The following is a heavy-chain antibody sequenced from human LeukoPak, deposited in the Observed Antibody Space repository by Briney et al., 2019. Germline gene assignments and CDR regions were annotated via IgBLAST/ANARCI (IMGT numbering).Heavy chain of an antibody. J-gene: IGHJ5*02. CDR3: ARDLAMKSDWFAP. CDR2: INAYNGNT. D-gene: IGHD2-2*01. CDR1: GYTFTSYG. V-gene: IGHV1-18*01. Sequence: ASVKVSCKASGYTFTSYGISWVRQAPGQGLEWMGWINAYNGNTNYAQKLQGRVTMTTDTSTSTAYIELRSLRSDDPAVYYCARDLAMKSDWFAPWGQGTLVTVSS.